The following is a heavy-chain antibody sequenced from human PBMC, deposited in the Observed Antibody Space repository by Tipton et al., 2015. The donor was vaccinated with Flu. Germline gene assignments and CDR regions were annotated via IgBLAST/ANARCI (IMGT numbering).Heavy chain of an antibody. V-gene: IGHV3-53*01. J-gene: IGHJ5*02. CDR3: ARGQGANP. CDR1: GFTVSSNY. CDR2: IYSDGST. Sequence: QLVQSGGGLIQPGGSLRLSCAASGFTVSSNYMSWVRQAPGKGLEWVSVIYSDGSTYYIDSVKGRFTISRDNSKNMLSLEMNSLRAEDTAVYYCARGQGANPWGQGTLVTASS.